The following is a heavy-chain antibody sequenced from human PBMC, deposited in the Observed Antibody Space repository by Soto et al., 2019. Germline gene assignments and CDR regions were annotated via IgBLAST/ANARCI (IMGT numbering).Heavy chain of an antibody. D-gene: IGHD2-2*01. CDR1: AFTFGDFG. J-gene: IGHJ6*02. CDR2: IRSKGYGGTT. Sequence: PGGSLRLSSTGSAFTFGDFGMSWFRQASGKGLKWLSFIRSKGYGGTTESAASVRGRFITSRDDSKSISYLQMNILKTDDTAVYYCASLTSWSQEYYYGMDVWGEGTTVTV. V-gene: IGHV3-49*03. CDR3: ASLTSWSQEYYYGMDV.